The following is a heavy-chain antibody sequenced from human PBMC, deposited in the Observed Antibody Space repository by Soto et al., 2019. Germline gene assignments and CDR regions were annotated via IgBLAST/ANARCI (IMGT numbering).Heavy chain of an antibody. CDR1: GGTFSSYA. CDR2: IIPIFGTA. J-gene: IGHJ5*02. Sequence: ASVKVSCKASGGTFSSYAISWVRQAPGQGLEWMGGIIPIFGTANYAQKFQGRVTITADESTSTAYMELSSLRSEDTAVYYCARTIAAAGTGVRYNWFDPWGQGTLVTVYS. CDR3: ARTIAAAGTGVRYNWFDP. V-gene: IGHV1-69*13. D-gene: IGHD6-13*01.